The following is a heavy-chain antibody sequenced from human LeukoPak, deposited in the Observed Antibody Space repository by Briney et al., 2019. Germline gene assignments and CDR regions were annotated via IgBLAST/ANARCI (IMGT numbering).Heavy chain of an antibody. V-gene: IGHV1-46*01. Sequence: GASVKVSCKASGYTFTSYYMHWVRQAPGQGLEWMGIINPSGGSTSYAQKFQGRVTMTRDTSTSTVYMELSGLRSEDTAVYYCARDLFGDSSGDNWFDPWGQGTLVTVSS. J-gene: IGHJ5*02. CDR2: INPSGGST. CDR1: GYTFTSYY. D-gene: IGHD6-25*01. CDR3: ARDLFGDSSGDNWFDP.